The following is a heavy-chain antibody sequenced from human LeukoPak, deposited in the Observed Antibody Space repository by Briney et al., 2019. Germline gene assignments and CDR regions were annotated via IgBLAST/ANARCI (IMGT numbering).Heavy chain of an antibody. D-gene: IGHD1-26*01. CDR3: AKDREVWGEDYFDY. J-gene: IGHJ4*02. V-gene: IGHV3-23*01. CDR2: ISGRGGST. CDR1: GFTFSTYG. Sequence: GGSLRLSCAASGFTFSTYGMSWVRQAPGKGLEWVSGISGRGGSTHYADSVKGRFTISRDNSKNTVYLQMNRLRAEDTAVYYCAKDREVWGEDYFDYWGQGTLVTVSS.